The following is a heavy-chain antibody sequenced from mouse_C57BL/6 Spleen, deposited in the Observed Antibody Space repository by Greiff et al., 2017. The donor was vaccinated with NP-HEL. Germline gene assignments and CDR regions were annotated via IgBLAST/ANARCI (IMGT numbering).Heavy chain of an antibody. D-gene: IGHD2-1*01. V-gene: IGHV1-26*01. CDR2: INPNNGGT. Sequence: EVQLQQSGPELVKPGASVKISCKASGYTFTDYYMNWVKQSHGKSLEWIGDINPNNGGTSYNQKFKGKATLTVDKSSSTAYMELRSLTSEDSAVYYCARRGNPLDYWGQGTTLTVSS. CDR3: ARRGNPLDY. CDR1: GYTFTDYY. J-gene: IGHJ2*01.